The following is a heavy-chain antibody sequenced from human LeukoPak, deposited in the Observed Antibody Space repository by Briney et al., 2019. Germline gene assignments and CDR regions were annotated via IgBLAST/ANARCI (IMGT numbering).Heavy chain of an antibody. V-gene: IGHV1-2*02. CDR1: GYTFTGYY. J-gene: IGHJ4*02. D-gene: IGHD5-12*01. CDR2: INPNSGGT. Sequence: ASVKVSCKASGYTFTGYYMHWVRQAPGQGLEWMGWINPNSGGTNYAQKFQGRVTMTRDTSISTVYMELSRLRSDDTAVYYCARYSGYDYYFDYWGQGTLVTVSS. CDR3: ARYSGYDYYFDY.